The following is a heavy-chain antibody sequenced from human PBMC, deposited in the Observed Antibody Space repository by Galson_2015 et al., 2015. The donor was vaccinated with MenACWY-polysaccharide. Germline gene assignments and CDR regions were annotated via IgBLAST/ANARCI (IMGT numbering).Heavy chain of an antibody. CDR3: ARGGKYYYDSSGYLNWFDP. J-gene: IGHJ5*02. CDR2: MNPNSGNT. CDR1: GYSFSSYD. V-gene: IGHV1-8*01. D-gene: IGHD3-22*01. Sequence: SVKVSCKASGYSFSSYDINWVRQTPGQGLEWMGWMNPNSGNTGYAQKFQGRVTMTRNTSISIAYMELSSLRSEDTAVYYCARGGKYYYDSSGYLNWFDPWGQGTLVTVSS.